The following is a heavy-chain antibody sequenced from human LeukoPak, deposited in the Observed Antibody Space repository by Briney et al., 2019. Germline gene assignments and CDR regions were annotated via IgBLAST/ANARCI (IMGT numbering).Heavy chain of an antibody. CDR1: GFTFSSYS. CDR2: ISSSSYI. CDR3: ALLRDYYDSSGYYYYFDY. Sequence: PGGSLRLSCAASGFTFSSYSMTWVRQAPGKGLEWVSSISSSSYIYYADSVKGRFTISRDNAKNSLYLQMNSLRAEDTAVYYCALLRDYYDSSGYYYYFDYWGQGTLVTVSS. J-gene: IGHJ4*02. V-gene: IGHV3-21*01. D-gene: IGHD3-22*01.